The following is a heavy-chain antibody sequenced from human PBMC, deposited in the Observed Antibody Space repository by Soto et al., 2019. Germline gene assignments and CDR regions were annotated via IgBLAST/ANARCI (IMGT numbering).Heavy chain of an antibody. V-gene: IGHV1-69*01. Sequence: QVQLVQSGAEVRKPGSSVKVSCKASGGTFSRHAISWVRQAPGQGLEWMGGIIPMFGTANHAQKFQGRVTIIADESTSTAYMELCSLRSEDTAIYYCARGWGYDSSDYYYAYWGQGTVVIVSS. CDR3: ARGWGYDSSDYYYAY. D-gene: IGHD3-22*01. CDR2: IIPMFGTA. CDR1: GGTFSRHA. J-gene: IGHJ4*02.